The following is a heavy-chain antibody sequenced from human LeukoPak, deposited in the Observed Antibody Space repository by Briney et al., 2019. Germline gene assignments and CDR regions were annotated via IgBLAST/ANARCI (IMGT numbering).Heavy chain of an antibody. V-gene: IGHV4-39*07. CDR2: IYYSGST. CDR3: AGRRITIFGEVIRSRRHYFDP. CDR1: GGSFNSDAYF. J-gene: IGHJ5*02. Sequence: SETLSLTCTVSGGSFNSDAYFWGWIRQTPGEGLEYIGSIYYSGSTNYNPTLQSRVTISLDTSKNQFSLRLHSVTAADTAVYYCAGRRITIFGEVIRSRRHYFDPWGQGSLVTVSS. D-gene: IGHD3-3*01.